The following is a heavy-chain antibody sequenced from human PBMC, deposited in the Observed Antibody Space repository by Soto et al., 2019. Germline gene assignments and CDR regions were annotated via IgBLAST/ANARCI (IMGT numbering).Heavy chain of an antibody. Sequence: EVQLVESGGDLVQPGGSLRLSCAASGFTFSYYWMHWVRQPPGKGLVWVSGIHSDGSATTYADSVKGRFTISRDNAKNTLCLQMNRLTADDTAVYYCARGARGAFDDWGQGTRVTVSS. CDR2: IHSDGSAT. V-gene: IGHV3-74*01. J-gene: IGHJ4*02. D-gene: IGHD3-10*01. CDR1: GFTFSYYW. CDR3: ARGARGAFDD.